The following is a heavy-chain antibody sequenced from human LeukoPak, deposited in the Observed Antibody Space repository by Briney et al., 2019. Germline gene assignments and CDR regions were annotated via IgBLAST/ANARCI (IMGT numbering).Heavy chain of an antibody. CDR3: AREEQNMPLGY. CDR2: ISGSGGNT. D-gene: IGHD2/OR15-2a*01. CDR1: GFTFSSYA. V-gene: IGHV3-23*01. Sequence: PGGSLRLSCGASGFTFSSYAQSWVRQAPGKGLEWVSTISGSGGNTYYADSVKGRFTISRDYSKTTLYLQMNSLRAEDTAVYYCAREEQNMPLGYWGQGTLVTVSS. J-gene: IGHJ4*02.